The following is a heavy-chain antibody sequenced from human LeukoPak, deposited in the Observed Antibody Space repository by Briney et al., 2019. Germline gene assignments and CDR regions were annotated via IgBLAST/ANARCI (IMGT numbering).Heavy chain of an antibody. Sequence: SETPSLTCTVSGGSISSYYWSWIRQPPGKGLEWIGYIYYSGSTNYNPSLKSRVTISVDTSKNQFSLKLSSVTAADTAVYYCAGTLGYCSSTSCPRGAFDIWGQGTMVTVSS. D-gene: IGHD2-2*01. CDR2: IYYSGST. CDR1: GGSISSYY. J-gene: IGHJ3*02. V-gene: IGHV4-59*08. CDR3: AGTLGYCSSTSCPRGAFDI.